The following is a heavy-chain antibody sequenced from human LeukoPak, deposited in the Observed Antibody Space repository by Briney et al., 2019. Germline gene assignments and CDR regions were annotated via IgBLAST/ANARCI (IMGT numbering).Heavy chain of an antibody. V-gene: IGHV3-30*18. Sequence: GGSLRLSCAASGFTFSSYGMHWVRQAPGKGLEWVAVISYDGSNKNYADSVKGRFTISRDNSKNTLYLQMNSLRAEDTAVYYCAKDLERHIVVVTASAVGYWGQGTLVTVSS. D-gene: IGHD2-21*02. CDR3: AKDLERHIVVVTASAVGY. CDR1: GFTFSSYG. J-gene: IGHJ4*02. CDR2: ISYDGSNK.